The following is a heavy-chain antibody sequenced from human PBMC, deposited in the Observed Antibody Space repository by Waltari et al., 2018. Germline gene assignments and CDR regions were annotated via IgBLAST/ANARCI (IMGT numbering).Heavy chain of an antibody. CDR3: ARVILGSYSLDY. D-gene: IGHD1-26*01. J-gene: IGHJ4*02. Sequence: EVQLVESGGGLVKPGGPLRLSWAASDFTFSSYSMNWVRQAPGKGLEWVSSISTSTRYIYYADSVKGRFTISRDNAKNSLYLQMNSRRAEDTAVYYCARVILGSYSLDYWGQGTLVTVSS. CDR2: ISTSTRYI. V-gene: IGHV3-21*01. CDR1: DFTFSSYS.